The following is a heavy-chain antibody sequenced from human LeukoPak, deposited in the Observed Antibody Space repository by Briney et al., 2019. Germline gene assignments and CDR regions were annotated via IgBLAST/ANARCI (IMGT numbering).Heavy chain of an antibody. Sequence: ASVTVSCKASGYTFTDYYMHWVRQAPGQGFEWMGWINPNDGDTNYAQKFQGRVTMTRDTSISTAHMEVSRLRSDDTAVYYCARANFLYCSSTTCLFDYWGQGTLVTVSS. CDR2: INPNDGDT. J-gene: IGHJ4*02. D-gene: IGHD2-2*01. V-gene: IGHV1-2*02. CDR1: GYTFTDYY. CDR3: ARANFLYCSSTTCLFDY.